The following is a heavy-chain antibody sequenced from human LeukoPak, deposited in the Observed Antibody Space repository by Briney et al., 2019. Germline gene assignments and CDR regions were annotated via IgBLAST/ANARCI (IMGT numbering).Heavy chain of an antibody. Sequence: PSETLSLTCTVSGYSISSGYYWGWIRQPPGKGLEWIGSIYHGGSTYYNPSLKSRVTISVDTSKNQFSLKLSSVTAADTAVYYCARTYYGSGSFLDYWGQGTLVTVSS. D-gene: IGHD3-10*01. CDR3: ARTYYGSGSFLDY. V-gene: IGHV4-38-2*02. CDR2: IYHGGST. J-gene: IGHJ4*02. CDR1: GYSISSGYY.